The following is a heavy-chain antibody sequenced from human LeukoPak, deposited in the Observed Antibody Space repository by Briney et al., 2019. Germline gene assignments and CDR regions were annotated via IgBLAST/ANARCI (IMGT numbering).Heavy chain of an antibody. J-gene: IGHJ4*02. CDR1: GFTVSINY. D-gene: IGHD3-22*01. CDR2: IYSGGST. CDR3: ASRRGDYYDSSGPDY. V-gene: IGHV3-66*01. Sequence: GGSLRLSCAACGFTVSINYMSWVRQAPGKGLEWVSVIYSGGSTYYADSVKGRFTISRDNSKNTLYLQMNSLRAEDTAVYYCASRRGDYYDSSGPDYWGQGTLVTVSS.